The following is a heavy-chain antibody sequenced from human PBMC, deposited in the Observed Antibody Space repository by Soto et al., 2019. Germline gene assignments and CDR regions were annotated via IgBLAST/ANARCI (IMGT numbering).Heavy chain of an antibody. D-gene: IGHD2-2*01. CDR1: GFTFSSYA. Sequence: GSLRLSCAASGFTFSSYAMSWVCQSPGKELEWVSAISGSGGSTYYADSVKGRLTISRDNSKNTLYLQMNSLRAEDAAAYSCAKNFEYQLLWVDYWGQGTLVTVSS. J-gene: IGHJ4*02. CDR3: AKNFEYQLLWVDY. CDR2: ISGSGGST. V-gene: IGHV3-23*01.